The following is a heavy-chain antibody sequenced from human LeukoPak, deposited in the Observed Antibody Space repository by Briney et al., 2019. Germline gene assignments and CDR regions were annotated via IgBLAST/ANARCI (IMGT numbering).Heavy chain of an antibody. D-gene: IGHD3-10*01. Sequence: GESLKISCKGSGYSFSYYWIGWVRQKPGKGLEWMAIIYPGDSDTRYSPSFQGQVTISADTSINAAYLHWSSLKASDTAMYYCARIIPGSSPDKWFDYWGQGTLVTVSS. V-gene: IGHV5-51*01. J-gene: IGHJ4*02. CDR2: IYPGDSDT. CDR3: ARIIPGSSPDKWFDY. CDR1: GYSFSYYW.